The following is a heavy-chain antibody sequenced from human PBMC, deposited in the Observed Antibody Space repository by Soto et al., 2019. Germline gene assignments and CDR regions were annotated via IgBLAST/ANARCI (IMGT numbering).Heavy chain of an antibody. Sequence: PGGSLRLSCTASGFIFGDYAMSWFRQAPGKGLEWVGFIRSKAYGGTTEYAASVKGRFTISRDDSKSIAYLQMNSLKTEDTAVYYCTRGISPIAAAGPWFDPWCEVPLVTVCS. V-gene: IGHV3-49*03. J-gene: IGHJ5*02. CDR3: TRGISPIAAAGPWFDP. CDR2: IRSKAYGGTT. CDR1: GFIFGDYA. D-gene: IGHD6-13*01.